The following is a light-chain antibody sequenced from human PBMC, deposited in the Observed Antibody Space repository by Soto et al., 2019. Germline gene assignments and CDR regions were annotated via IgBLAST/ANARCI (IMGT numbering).Light chain of an antibody. CDR2: NND. CDR1: GSNIETYT. Sequence: QTVLTQPPSAAGTPGQRVTISCSGGGSNIETYTVNGNQQFPGTAPQLLTYNNDQRPSRVPDRFSGFKYGTAASLAISGLQSEDEAEYYCAAWDDSLSGLYVFGTGTKVTVL. J-gene: IGLJ1*01. V-gene: IGLV1-44*01. CDR3: AAWDDSLSGLYV.